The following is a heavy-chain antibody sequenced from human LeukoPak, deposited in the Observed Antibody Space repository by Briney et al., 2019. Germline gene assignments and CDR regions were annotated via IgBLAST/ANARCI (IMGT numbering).Heavy chain of an antibody. Sequence: GGSLRLSCAASGFTFSSYSMNWVRQAPGKGLEWVSSISSSSSYIYYADSVKGRFTISRGNAKNSLYLQMNSLRAEDTAVYYCARADRYCSSTSCYPHYYYYYMDVWGKGTTVTVSS. V-gene: IGHV3-21*01. CDR1: GFTFSSYS. CDR2: ISSSSSYI. CDR3: ARADRYCSSTSCYPHYYYYYMDV. J-gene: IGHJ6*03. D-gene: IGHD2-2*01.